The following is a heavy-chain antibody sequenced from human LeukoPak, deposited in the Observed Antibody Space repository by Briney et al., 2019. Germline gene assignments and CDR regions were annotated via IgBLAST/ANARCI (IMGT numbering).Heavy chain of an antibody. V-gene: IGHV1-69*04. Sequence: GASVKVSCKASGGTFSSYAISWVRPAPGQGLAWMGRIIPILGIANYAQKFQGRVTITADKSTSTAYMELSSLRSEDTAVYYCAYYYDSSGYHAVDAFDIWGQGTMVTVSS. CDR2: IIPILGIA. CDR3: AYYYDSSGYHAVDAFDI. D-gene: IGHD3-22*01. CDR1: GGTFSSYA. J-gene: IGHJ3*02.